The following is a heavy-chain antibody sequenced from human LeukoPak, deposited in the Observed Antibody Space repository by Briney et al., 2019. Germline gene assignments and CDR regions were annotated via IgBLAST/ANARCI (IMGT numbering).Heavy chain of an antibody. J-gene: IGHJ6*03. Sequence: PGGSLRLSCAASGFTSSSYAMSWVRQAPGKGLEWVSAISGSGGSTYYADSVKGRFTISRDNSKNTLYLQMDSLRAEDTAVYYCAKDLHDSSGYYYTYYYYYYYMDVWGKGTTVTVSS. V-gene: IGHV3-23*01. CDR2: ISGSGGST. CDR1: GFTSSSYA. D-gene: IGHD3-22*01. CDR3: AKDLHDSSGYYYTYYYYYYYMDV.